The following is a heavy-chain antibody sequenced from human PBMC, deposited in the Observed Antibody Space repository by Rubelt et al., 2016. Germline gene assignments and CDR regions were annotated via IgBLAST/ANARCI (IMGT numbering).Heavy chain of an antibody. CDR1: GYTFTSYA. Sequence: QVQLVQSGAEVKKPGASVKVSCKASGYTFTSYAMHWVRQAPGQRLEWMGWIHAGNGNTKYSQKFQGRVTVTRDTSASTAYMELGSRRSDDTAVYYCARVGARAARKIYYFDYWGQGTLVTVSS. J-gene: IGHJ4*02. CDR2: IHAGNGNT. CDR3: ARVGARAARKIYYFDY. V-gene: IGHV1-3*01. D-gene: IGHD6-6*01.